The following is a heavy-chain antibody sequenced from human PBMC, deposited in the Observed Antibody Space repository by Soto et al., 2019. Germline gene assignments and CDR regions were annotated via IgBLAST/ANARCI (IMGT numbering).Heavy chain of an antibody. CDR3: ARAPKVSGSPQTRPDF. Sequence: WETLSLTCSIYSGSFSGYYWSWIRQPPGKGLEWIGEISQSGNTNYSPSLKSRVSISIDTSKKQFSLNLASVSAADTAVYYCARAPKVSGSPQTRPDFWGQGTLVTVSS. CDR2: ISQSGNT. CDR1: SGSFSGYY. D-gene: IGHD6-25*01. J-gene: IGHJ4*02. V-gene: IGHV4-34*01.